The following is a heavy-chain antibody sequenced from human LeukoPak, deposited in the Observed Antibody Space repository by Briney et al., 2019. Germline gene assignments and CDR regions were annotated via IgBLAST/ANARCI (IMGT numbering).Heavy chain of an antibody. D-gene: IGHD1-7*01. J-gene: IGHJ4*02. V-gene: IGHV3-30-3*01. CDR3: ARDYWWNYDY. CDR1: GFTFSDYA. CDR2: ISKDGSDK. Sequence: GGSLRLSCAASGFTFSDYAMHWVRQAPGKGLEWVAVISKDGSDKYYPGSVRGRFTTSRDNSKNTIYLQMDSLRAEDTAIYYCARDYWWNYDYWGQGTLVTVSS.